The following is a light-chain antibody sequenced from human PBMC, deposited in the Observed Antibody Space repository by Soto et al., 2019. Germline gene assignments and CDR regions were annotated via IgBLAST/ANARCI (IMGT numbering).Light chain of an antibody. Sequence: EIVLTQSPATLSLSPGERATLSCRASQSVSSYLAWYQQKPGQAPRLLIYGASSRATGIPDRFSGSGSGTDFTLTISRLEPEDFEVYYCQQYDSSPKTFGQGTKVDIK. CDR3: QQYDSSPKT. J-gene: IGKJ1*01. CDR1: QSVSSY. CDR2: GAS. V-gene: IGKV3-20*01.